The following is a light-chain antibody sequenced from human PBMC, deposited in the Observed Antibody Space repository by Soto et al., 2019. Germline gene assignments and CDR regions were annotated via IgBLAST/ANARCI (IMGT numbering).Light chain of an antibody. Sequence: EIVMTQSPATLSVSPGERATLSCRASQTVWSTLAWYQQRPGQAPRLLIYGASTRATGIPARFSGSGSGTEFTLSISSLQSVDFAVYYCQQYNKWPLTFGGGTKVEIK. J-gene: IGKJ4*01. CDR2: GAS. V-gene: IGKV3-15*01. CDR3: QQYNKWPLT. CDR1: QTVWST.